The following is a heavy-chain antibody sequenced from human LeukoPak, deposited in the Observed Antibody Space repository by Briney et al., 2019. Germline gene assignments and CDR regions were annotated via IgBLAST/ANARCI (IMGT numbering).Heavy chain of an antibody. CDR1: GFTFSSYA. J-gene: IGHJ4*02. CDR3: AKVRYFDWFVFDY. D-gene: IGHD3-9*01. CDR2: ISGGGGST. V-gene: IGHV3-23*01. Sequence: GGSLRLSCAASGFTFSSYAMSWVRQAPGKGLEWVSAISGGGGSTYYADSVKGRFTISRDNSKNTLYLQMNSLRAEDTAVYYCAKVRYFDWFVFDYWGQGTLVTVSS.